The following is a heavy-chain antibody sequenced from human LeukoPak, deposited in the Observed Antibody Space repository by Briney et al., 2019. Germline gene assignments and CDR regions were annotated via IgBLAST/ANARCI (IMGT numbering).Heavy chain of an antibody. CDR2: ISTSGST. J-gene: IGHJ4*02. CDR3: ARAGGGVGYYQQDY. V-gene: IGHV4-61*02. CDR1: GGSMSSGSYY. D-gene: IGHD3-3*01. Sequence: SQTLSLTCAVSGGSMSSGSYYWSWIRQPAGKGLEWIGRISTSGSTNYNPSLKSRVSISVDTSKNQFSLRLSSVTASDTAVYYCARAGGGVGYYQQDYWGQGTLVTVSS.